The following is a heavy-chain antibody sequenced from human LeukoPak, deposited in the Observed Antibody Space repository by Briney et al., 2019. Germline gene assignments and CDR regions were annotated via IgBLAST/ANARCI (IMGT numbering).Heavy chain of an antibody. CDR3: AKYAYNWNAPDGFDM. J-gene: IGHJ3*02. Sequence: GRSLRLSCRASRFSFSDYDMHWVRQAPGKGLEWVAVTSYDGSRKHYGDSVKGRFTISRDNSESTLFLQMNSLRTDDTSVYFCAKYAYNWNAPDGFDMWGQGTMVIVSS. CDR2: TSYDGSRK. D-gene: IGHD1-1*01. CDR1: RFSFSDYD. V-gene: IGHV3-30*18.